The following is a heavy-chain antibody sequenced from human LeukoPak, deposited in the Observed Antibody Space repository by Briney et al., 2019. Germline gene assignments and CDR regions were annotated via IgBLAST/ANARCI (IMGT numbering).Heavy chain of an antibody. CDR1: VYTFTVYY. V-gene: IGHV1-2*02. D-gene: IGHD1-1*01. J-gene: IGHJ3*02. CDR2: INPNSGGT. CDR3: GTGRNWNDYAFDI. Sequence: ASVKVSCQASVYTFTVYYMHWVRQAPGRGHEWMGWINPNSGGTNHAQKFQGRVTMTNDTTISTAHMEISRLRSDAAAVYYCGTGRNWNDYAFDIWGQGTMVTVSS.